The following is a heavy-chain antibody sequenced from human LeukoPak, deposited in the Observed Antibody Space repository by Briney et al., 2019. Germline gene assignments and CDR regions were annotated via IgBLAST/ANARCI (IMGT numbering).Heavy chain of an antibody. CDR3: ANPPDTAMV. CDR1: GFTFSSYG. CDR2: ISYDGSNK. V-gene: IGHV3-30*18. D-gene: IGHD5-18*01. Sequence: TGGSLRLSCAASGFTFSSYGMHWVRQAPGKGLEWVAVISYDGSNKYYADSVKGRFTISRDNSKNTLYLQMNSLRAEDTAVYYCANPPDTAMVWGQGTLVTVSS. J-gene: IGHJ4*02.